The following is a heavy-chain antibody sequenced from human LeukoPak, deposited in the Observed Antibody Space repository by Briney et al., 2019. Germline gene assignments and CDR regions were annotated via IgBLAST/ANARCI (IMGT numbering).Heavy chain of an antibody. CDR2: IYYSGST. CDR3: ARNPGIAAAGTDY. J-gene: IGHJ4*02. V-gene: IGHV4-39*01. D-gene: IGHD6-13*01. CDR1: GGSISSSSYY. Sequence: PSETLSLTCTVSGGSISSSSYYWGWIRQPPGKGLEWIGSIYYSGSTYYNPSLKSRVTISVDTSKNQFSLKLSSVTAADTAVYYCARNPGIAAAGTDYWGRGTLVTVSS.